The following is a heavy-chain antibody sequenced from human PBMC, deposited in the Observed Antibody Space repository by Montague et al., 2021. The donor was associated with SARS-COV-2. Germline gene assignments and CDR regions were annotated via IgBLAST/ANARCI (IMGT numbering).Heavy chain of an antibody. Sequence: SLRLSCAASGFTFSSYNMNWFRQAPGKGLEWISYISSSSSTIYYADSVKGRFTISRDNAKNSLYLQMNSLRDDDTAVYYCARDPVSITLIVVVRYGMDVWGQGTTVTVSS. CDR1: GFTFSSYN. V-gene: IGHV3-48*02. CDR3: ARDPVSITLIVVVRYGMDV. D-gene: IGHD3-22*01. CDR2: ISSSSSTI. J-gene: IGHJ6*02.